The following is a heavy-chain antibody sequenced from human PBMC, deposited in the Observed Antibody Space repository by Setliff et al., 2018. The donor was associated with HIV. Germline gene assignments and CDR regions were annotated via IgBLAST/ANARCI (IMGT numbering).Heavy chain of an antibody. CDR1: GYSMSSGYY. V-gene: IGHV4-38-2*01. CDR3: ARHAAGPDGPFDY. J-gene: IGHJ4*02. CDR2: VYHTGST. D-gene: IGHD2-2*01. Sequence: PSETLSLTCGVSGYSMSSGYYWGWIRQPPGKGLEWIGNVYHTGSTYYNPSLKSRVTISVDTSKNQFSLKLSSVIAADTAVYYCARHAAGPDGPFDYWGQGTLGTVS.